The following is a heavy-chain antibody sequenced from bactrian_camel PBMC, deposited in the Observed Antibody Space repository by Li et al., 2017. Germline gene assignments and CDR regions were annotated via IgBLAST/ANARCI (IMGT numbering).Heavy chain of an antibody. D-gene: IGHD7*01. V-gene: IGHV3S60*01. J-gene: IGHJ6*01. CDR1: EYPIANLN. CDR2: ISWNGGDT. CDR3: LAVSGY. Sequence: HVQLVESGGGSVQAGGSLRLACAASEYPIANLNMAWFRQAPGKERESVSCISWNGGDTTYADSVKGRFTISRDNAKNTLYLRMNSLKPEDTAVYYCLAVSGYWGQGTQVTVS.